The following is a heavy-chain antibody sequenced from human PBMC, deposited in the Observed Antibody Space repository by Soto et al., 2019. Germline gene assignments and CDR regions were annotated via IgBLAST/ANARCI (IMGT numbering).Heavy chain of an antibody. V-gene: IGHV4-39*01. Sequence: SETLSLTCTVSGGSISSSSYYWGWIRQPPGKGLEWIGSIYYSGSTYYNPSLKSRVTISVDTSKNQFSLKLSSVTAADTAVYFCARQARFLEWLLPYYYYCGMDVWGQGTTVTVSS. CDR2: IYYSGST. CDR1: GGSISSSSYY. D-gene: IGHD3-3*01. CDR3: ARQARFLEWLLPYYYYCGMDV. J-gene: IGHJ6*02.